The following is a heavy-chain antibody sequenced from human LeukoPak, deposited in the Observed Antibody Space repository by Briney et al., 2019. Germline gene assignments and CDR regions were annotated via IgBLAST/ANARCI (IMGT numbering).Heavy chain of an antibody. CDR1: GGSISSYY. J-gene: IGHJ5*02. CDR3: ARVVLCLTRGSCYRSRENWFDP. D-gene: IGHD2-15*01. Sequence: PSETLSLTCTVSGGSISSYYWSWIRQPPGKGLEWIGDIYYSGYTNYNPSLKSRVTISVDTSKNQFSLKLRSVTAADTAVYYCARVVLCLTRGSCYRSRENWFDPWGQGTLVTVSS. CDR2: IYYSGYT. V-gene: IGHV4-59*12.